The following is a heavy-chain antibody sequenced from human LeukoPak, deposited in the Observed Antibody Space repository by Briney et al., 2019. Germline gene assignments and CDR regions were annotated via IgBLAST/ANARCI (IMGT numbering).Heavy chain of an antibody. Sequence: SETLSLTCAVYGGSFSGYYWSWIRQPPGKGLEWIGEINHSGSTNYNPSLKSRVTISVDTSKNQFSLKLSSVTAADRAVYYCARASPLGLNWFDPWGQGTLVTVSS. D-gene: IGHD3/OR15-3a*01. CDR1: GGSFSGYY. V-gene: IGHV4-34*01. J-gene: IGHJ5*02. CDR3: ARASPLGLNWFDP. CDR2: INHSGST.